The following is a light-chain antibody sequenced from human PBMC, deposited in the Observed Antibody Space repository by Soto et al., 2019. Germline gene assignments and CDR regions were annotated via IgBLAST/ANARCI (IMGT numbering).Light chain of an antibody. CDR3: QQYYSYPRT. J-gene: IGKJ1*01. V-gene: IGKV1-39*01. CDR1: QSISNH. CDR2: AAS. Sequence: DIQMTQSPSSLSASVEYRVIITCRASQSISNHLNWYQQKPGKAPKLLIFAASSLQSGVPSRFSGSGSGTDFTLTISCLQSEDFATYYCQQYYSYPRTFGQGTKVDNK.